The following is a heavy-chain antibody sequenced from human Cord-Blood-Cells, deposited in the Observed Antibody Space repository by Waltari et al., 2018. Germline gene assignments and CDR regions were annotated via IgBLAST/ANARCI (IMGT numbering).Heavy chain of an antibody. Sequence: QVQLVQSGAEVKKPGASVKVSCKASGYTFTSYYMHWVRQAPGQGLEWMGIINPSGGSTSYAQKFQGRVTMTRDTSTSTVYMELSSLRSEDTAVYYCARVYYDFWSGYYANDYWGQGTLVTVSS. V-gene: IGHV1-46*01. CDR3: ARVYYDFWSGYYANDY. J-gene: IGHJ4*02. CDR2: INPSGGST. D-gene: IGHD3-3*01. CDR1: GYTFTSYY.